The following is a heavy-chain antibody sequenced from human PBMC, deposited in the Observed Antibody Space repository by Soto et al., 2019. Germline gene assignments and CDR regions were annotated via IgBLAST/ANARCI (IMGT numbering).Heavy chain of an antibody. J-gene: IGHJ4*02. V-gene: IGHV3-23*01. D-gene: IGHD3-10*01. CDR2: ISGSGGST. Sequence: LRLSCAASGFTFSSYAMSWVRQAPGKGLEWVSAISGSGGSTYYADSVKGRFTISRDNSKNTLYLQMNSLRAEDTAVYYCAKRHQGGSGSCFDYWGQGTLVTVSS. CDR3: AKRHQGGSGSCFDY. CDR1: GFTFSSYA.